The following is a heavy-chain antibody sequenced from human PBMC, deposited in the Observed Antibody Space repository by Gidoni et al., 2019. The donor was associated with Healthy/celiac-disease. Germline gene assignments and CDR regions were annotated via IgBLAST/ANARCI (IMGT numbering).Heavy chain of an antibody. CDR2: IYYSGST. Sequence: QVQLQESGPGLVKPSETLSLTCTVSGGSVSSGSYYWSWIRQPPGKGLEWIGYIYYSGSTNYNPSLKSRVTISVDTSKNQFSLKLSSVTAADTAVYYCARYSVGPIAAAGPNWFDPWGQGTLVTVSS. V-gene: IGHV4-61*01. CDR1: GGSVSSGSYY. D-gene: IGHD6-13*01. J-gene: IGHJ5*02. CDR3: ARYSVGPIAAAGPNWFDP.